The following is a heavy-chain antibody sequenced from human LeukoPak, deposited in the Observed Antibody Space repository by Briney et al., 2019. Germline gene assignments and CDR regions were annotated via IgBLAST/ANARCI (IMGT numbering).Heavy chain of an antibody. Sequence: SQTLSLTCTVSGGSISSGGYYWSWIRQPPGKGLEWIGYIYYSGSTNYNPSLKSRVTISVDTSKNQFSLKLSSVTAADTAVYYCARQSYSGYDFSYYFDNWGQGTLVTVSS. V-gene: IGHV4-61*08. CDR1: GGSISSGGYY. D-gene: IGHD5-12*01. J-gene: IGHJ4*02. CDR3: ARQSYSGYDFSYYFDN. CDR2: IYYSGST.